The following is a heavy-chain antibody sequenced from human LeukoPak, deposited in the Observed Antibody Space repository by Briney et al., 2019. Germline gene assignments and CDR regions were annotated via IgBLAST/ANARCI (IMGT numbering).Heavy chain of an antibody. CDR2: ISGSGGST. V-gene: IGHV3-23*01. J-gene: IGHJ5*02. CDR1: GFTFSSYA. Sequence: GGSLRLSCAASGFTFSSYAMSWVRQAPGKGLEWVSAISGSGGSTYYADSVKGRFTISSDNSKNTLYLQMNSLRAEDTAVYYCAKGSLLWFGELLTNRNWFDPWGQGTLVTVSS. D-gene: IGHD3-10*01. CDR3: AKGSLLWFGELLTNRNWFDP.